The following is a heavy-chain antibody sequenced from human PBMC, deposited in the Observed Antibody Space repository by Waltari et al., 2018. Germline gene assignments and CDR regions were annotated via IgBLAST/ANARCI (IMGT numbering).Heavy chain of an antibody. J-gene: IGHJ4*02. Sequence: QVQLQESGPGLVKPSETLSLTCAVSGYSISSGYYWGWIRQPPGKGLEWIGSFYHIGGTYYNPSLKSRVTISVDTSKNQFSLKLSSVTAADTAVYYCARNPHYYDSSGYYFDWGQGTLVTVSS. CDR3: ARNPHYYDSSGYYFD. CDR2: FYHIGGT. D-gene: IGHD3-22*01. CDR1: GYSISSGYY. V-gene: IGHV4-38-2*01.